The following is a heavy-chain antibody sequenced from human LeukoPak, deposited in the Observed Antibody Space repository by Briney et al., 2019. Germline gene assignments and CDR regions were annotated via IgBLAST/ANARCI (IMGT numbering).Heavy chain of an antibody. CDR3: AREGRGGDYDY. CDR1: GGSISSGGYS. Sequence: SQTLSLTCAVSGGSISSGGYSWSWIRQPPGKGLEWIGYIYHSGSTYYNPPLKSRVTISVDRSKNQFSLKLSSVTAADTAVYYCAREGRGGDYDYWGQGTLVTVSS. J-gene: IGHJ4*02. CDR2: IYHSGST. V-gene: IGHV4-30-2*01. D-gene: IGHD4-17*01.